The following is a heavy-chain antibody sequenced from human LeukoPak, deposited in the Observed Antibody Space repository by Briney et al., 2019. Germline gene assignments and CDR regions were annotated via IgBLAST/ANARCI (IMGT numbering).Heavy chain of an antibody. CDR3: ARATMVRGAMFDP. D-gene: IGHD3-10*01. CDR1: GYSISSGYY. CDR2: IYHSGST. V-gene: IGHV4-38-2*02. J-gene: IGHJ5*02. Sequence: SETLSLTCTVSGYSISSGYYWGWIRQPPGKGLEWIGSIYHSGSTYYNPSLKGRVTISVDTTKNQFSLKLSSVTAADTAVYYCARATMVRGAMFDPWGQGILVTVSS.